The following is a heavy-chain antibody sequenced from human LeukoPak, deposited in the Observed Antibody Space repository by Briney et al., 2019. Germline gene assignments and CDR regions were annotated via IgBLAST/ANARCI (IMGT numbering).Heavy chain of an antibody. V-gene: IGHV3-30*03. D-gene: IGHD2-2*01. CDR1: GFSFSNYI. Sequence: QPGGSLRLSCAASGFSFSNYIMHWVRQAPGKGLEWLASSNEDYIDSVKGRFIISRDNSKNTLYLQMNSLRAEDTAVFYCVRGTMPPAPHSGAFHIWGQGTMVTVSS. CDR3: VRGTMPPAPHSGAFHI. J-gene: IGHJ3*02. CDR2: SSNE.